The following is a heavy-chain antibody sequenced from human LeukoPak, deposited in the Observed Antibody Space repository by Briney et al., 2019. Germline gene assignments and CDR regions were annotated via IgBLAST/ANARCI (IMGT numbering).Heavy chain of an antibody. Sequence: ASVKVSCKASGGTFSSYAISWVRQAPGQGLEWMGGIIPIFGTANYAQKFQGRVTITADESTSTAYMELSSLRSEDTAVYYCAAAYRYFYDRGGYFDYWGQGTLVTVSS. V-gene: IGHV1-69*13. CDR3: AAAYRYFYDRGGYFDY. D-gene: IGHD3-22*01. CDR1: GGTFSSYA. CDR2: IIPIFGTA. J-gene: IGHJ4*02.